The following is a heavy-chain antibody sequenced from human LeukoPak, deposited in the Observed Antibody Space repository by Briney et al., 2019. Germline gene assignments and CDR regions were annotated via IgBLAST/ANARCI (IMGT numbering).Heavy chain of an antibody. CDR3: ARHVRKRGIAVAGTPGWFDP. D-gene: IGHD6-19*01. CDR2: IDHTGST. CDR1: DDSITIYY. V-gene: IGHV4-59*08. Sequence: SETLSLTCTVSDDSITIYYWTWIRKPPGKGLEWIGYIDHTGSTNYNPSLNSRVTISRDTSKNQFSLKLSSVTAADTAVYYCARHVRKRGIAVAGTPGWFDPWGQGTLVTVSS. J-gene: IGHJ5*02.